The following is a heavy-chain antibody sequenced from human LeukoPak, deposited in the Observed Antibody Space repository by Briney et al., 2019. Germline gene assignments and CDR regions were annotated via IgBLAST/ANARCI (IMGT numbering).Heavy chain of an antibody. Sequence: GGSLRLSCAASGFTFTHYGMSWVRQAPGKGLEWVATIKYDGSDKYYVDSVKGRFTISRDNAKNSLYLQMNSLSGEDTAVYFCARPSFSSGSYFDHWGQGTLVTVSS. D-gene: IGHD6-19*01. CDR1: GFTFTHYG. CDR3: ARPSFSSGSYFDH. J-gene: IGHJ4*02. V-gene: IGHV3-7*01. CDR2: IKYDGSDK.